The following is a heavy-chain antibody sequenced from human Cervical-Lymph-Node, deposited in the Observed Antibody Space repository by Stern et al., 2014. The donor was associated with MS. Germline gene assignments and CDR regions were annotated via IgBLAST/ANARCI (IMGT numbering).Heavy chain of an antibody. V-gene: IGHV4-59*01. CDR1: GGSISSYY. Sequence: VQLVESGPGLVKPSETLSLTCTVSGGSISSYYWSWIRQPPGKGLEWIGYIYYSGSTNYNPSLKSRVTISVETSKNQFSLKLSSVTAADTAVYYCARDSGSYFFDYWGQGTLVTVSS. J-gene: IGHJ4*02. CDR2: IYYSGST. CDR3: ARDSGSYFFDY. D-gene: IGHD1-26*01.